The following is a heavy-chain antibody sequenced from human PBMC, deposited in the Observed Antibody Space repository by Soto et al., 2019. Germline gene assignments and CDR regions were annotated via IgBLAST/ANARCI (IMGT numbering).Heavy chain of an antibody. Sequence: GSLRLSCAASGFPVSSKYMSWVRQAPGKGLEWVSVIYSGGSTYYADSVRGRFTISRDNSKNTPYLQMNSLRAEDTAVYYCARGRYYYDSSGYYGAFDIWGQGTMVTRLL. J-gene: IGHJ3*02. CDR2: IYSGGST. CDR1: GFPVSSKY. V-gene: IGHV3-53*05. CDR3: ARGRYYYDSSGYYGAFDI. D-gene: IGHD3-22*01.